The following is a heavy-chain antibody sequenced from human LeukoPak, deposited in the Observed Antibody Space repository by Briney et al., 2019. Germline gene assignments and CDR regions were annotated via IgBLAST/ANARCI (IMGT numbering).Heavy chain of an antibody. D-gene: IGHD6-19*01. CDR2: MSYDENVK. Sequence: GGSLRLSCAASGFTFSSYDMHWVRQAPGKGLEWVAVMSYDENVKFYADSVKGRSTISRDNSKNTLYLQMNSLRADDTAVYYCAKDSTAYSSDWYFDHWGQGTLVTVSS. V-gene: IGHV3-30*18. CDR3: AKDSTAYSSDWYFDH. CDR1: GFTFSSYD. J-gene: IGHJ4*02.